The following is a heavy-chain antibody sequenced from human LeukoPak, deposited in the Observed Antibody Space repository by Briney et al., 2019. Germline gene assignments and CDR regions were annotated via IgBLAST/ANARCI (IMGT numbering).Heavy chain of an antibody. CDR3: ARDQGAAGDY. CDR2: IDQNGSEK. CDR1: EFTFSRHW. V-gene: IGHV3-7*01. J-gene: IGHJ4*02. Sequence: SGGSLRLSCAASEFTFSRHWMTWARQAPGKGLEWVANIDQNGSEKLYVDSVKGRFTISRDNAKNSLYLQMNSLRVEDTALYYCARDQGAAGDYWGQGTLVTVSS. D-gene: IGHD6-13*01.